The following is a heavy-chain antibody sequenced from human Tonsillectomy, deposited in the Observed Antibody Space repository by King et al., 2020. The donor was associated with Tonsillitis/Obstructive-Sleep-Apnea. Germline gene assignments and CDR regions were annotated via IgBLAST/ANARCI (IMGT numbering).Heavy chain of an antibody. CDR3: AKISSWEFLRYLDY. Sequence: VQLVESGGLLLQPGGALRLSCAASGFTFSTYAISWVRQAPGKGLEWVSSISVSGATTYYSDSVKGRFTIPRDNSKNTLYLQMNTLRAEDTAIYYCAKISSWEFLRYLDYWGQGTLVTVYS. D-gene: IGHD3-10*01. CDR1: GFTFSTYA. V-gene: IGHV3-23*04. J-gene: IGHJ4*02. CDR2: ISVSGATT.